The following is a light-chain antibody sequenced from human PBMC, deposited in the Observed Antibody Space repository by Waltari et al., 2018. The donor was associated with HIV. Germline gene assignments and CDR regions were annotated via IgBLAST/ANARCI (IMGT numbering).Light chain of an antibody. CDR1: QSVSSY. Sequence: EIVLTQSPATLSLSPGERATLSCRASQSVSSYLAWYQQKPGQAPRVLIYAASKRATDIPARFSGSGSGTDFTLTISSLDPEDFAVYICQQRSNWPPITFGQGTRLEIK. J-gene: IGKJ5*01. CDR3: QQRSNWPPIT. V-gene: IGKV3-11*01. CDR2: AAS.